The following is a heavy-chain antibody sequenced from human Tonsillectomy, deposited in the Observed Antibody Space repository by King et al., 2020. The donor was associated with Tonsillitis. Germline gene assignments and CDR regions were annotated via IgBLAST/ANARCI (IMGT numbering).Heavy chain of an antibody. D-gene: IGHD4-17*01. CDR3: ATEYGDFPDY. J-gene: IGHJ4*02. CDR1: GFTFSTYS. Sequence: VQLVESGGALVQPGGSLRLSCAASGFTFSTYSMNWVRQAPGKGLEWVSYISSSSSTKYYADSVKGRFTISRDNAKNSLYLQMNSLRDEDTAVYYCATEYGDFPDYWGQGTLVTVSS. V-gene: IGHV3-48*02. CDR2: ISSSSSTK.